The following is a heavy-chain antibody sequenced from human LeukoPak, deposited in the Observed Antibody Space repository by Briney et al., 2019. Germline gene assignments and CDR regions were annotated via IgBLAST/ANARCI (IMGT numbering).Heavy chain of an antibody. V-gene: IGHV3-23*01. J-gene: IGHJ4*02. Sequence: GGSLRLSCAASGFTFSSYAMSWVRQAPWKGLEWVSVISGSSAGIKYADSVKGRFTISRDNSKDTLYLQMNSLSAEDTAVYYCVKVAVQTQVVPAAIFFDYWGQGTLVTVSS. D-gene: IGHD2-2*01. CDR1: GFTFSSYA. CDR2: ISGSSAGI. CDR3: VKVAVQTQVVPAAIFFDY.